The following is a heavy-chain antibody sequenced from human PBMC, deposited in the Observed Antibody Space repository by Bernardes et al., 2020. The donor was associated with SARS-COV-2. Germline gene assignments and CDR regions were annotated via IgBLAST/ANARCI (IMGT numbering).Heavy chain of an antibody. CDR2: IKHDLSER. CDR3: ARDAQGNLDY. V-gene: IGHV3-7*01. Sequence: GGSLRLSCAASGFTFSSYGMHWVRQAPGKGLEWVANIKHDLSERYYADSVKGRFTISRDNAGDSLYLQLNSLRAEDAAVYYCARDAQGNLDYWGQGTLVTVSS. J-gene: IGHJ4*02. CDR1: GFTFSSYG. D-gene: IGHD3-10*01.